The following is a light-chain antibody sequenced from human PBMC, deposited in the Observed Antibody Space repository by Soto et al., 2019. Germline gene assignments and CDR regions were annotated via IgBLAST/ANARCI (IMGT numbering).Light chain of an antibody. J-gene: IGLJ2*01. CDR1: SSNIGAGYD. CDR3: QSYDTGLSALF. Sequence: QSVLTQPPSMSGAPGQRVTIACSGRSSNIGAGYDVHWYQQLPGRAPKLLIYDNNNRPSGVPDRFSGSKSGTSASLAITGRLAEDEADYYCQSYDTGLSALFFGGGTKLTVL. CDR2: DNN. V-gene: IGLV1-40*01.